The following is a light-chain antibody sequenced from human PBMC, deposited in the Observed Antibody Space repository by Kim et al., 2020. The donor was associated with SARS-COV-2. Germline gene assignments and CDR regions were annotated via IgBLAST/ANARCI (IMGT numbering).Light chain of an antibody. CDR2: QDT. V-gene: IGLV3-1*01. J-gene: IGLJ2*01. Sequence: VSPGQTASISCSGDKLGGKYVCWYQQKPGQSPVLVIYQDTKRPSGIPERFSASNSGNTATLTISGTQATDEADYYCQAWDSGTAVVFGGGTQLTVL. CDR3: QAWDSGTAVV. CDR1: KLGGKY.